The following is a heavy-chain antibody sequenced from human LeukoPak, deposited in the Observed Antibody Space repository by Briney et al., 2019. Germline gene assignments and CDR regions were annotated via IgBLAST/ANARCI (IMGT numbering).Heavy chain of an antibody. Sequence: SSQTLSLTCTVSGDSISSGDYYWSWLRQPPGKCLEWIGYIFYSGSTYYNPSLKSRLTISVDTSKNQFPLKLSSVTAADTALYYCARGGGAVIAAARAFDIWGQGTMVTVSS. CDR1: GDSISSGDYY. D-gene: IGHD2-2*01. CDR3: ARGGGAVIAAARAFDI. J-gene: IGHJ3*02. CDR2: IFYSGST. V-gene: IGHV4-30-4*08.